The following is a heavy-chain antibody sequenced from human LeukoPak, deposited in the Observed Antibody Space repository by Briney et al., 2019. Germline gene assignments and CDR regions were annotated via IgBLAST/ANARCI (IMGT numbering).Heavy chain of an antibody. CDR3: AKDRWVGSSWYGVFDY. Sequence: GGSLRLSCAASGSTVSSNYMSWVRQAPGKGLEWVSVIYSGGTTDYADSVKGRFTISRDNSKNTLYLQMNSLRAEDTAVYYCAKDRWVGSSWYGVFDYWGQGTLVTVSS. V-gene: IGHV3-66*01. CDR1: GSTVSSNY. D-gene: IGHD6-13*01. CDR2: IYSGGTT. J-gene: IGHJ4*02.